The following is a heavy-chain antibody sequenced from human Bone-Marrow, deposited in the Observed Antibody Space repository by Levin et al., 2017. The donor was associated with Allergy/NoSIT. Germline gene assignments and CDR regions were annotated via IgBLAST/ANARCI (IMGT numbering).Heavy chain of an antibody. D-gene: IGHD1-1*01. CDR3: ARDTDWNDVIAMNI. J-gene: IGHJ3*02. V-gene: IGHV1-69*04. Sequence: KISCRASGGTFTSYTISWVRQAPGQGLEWMGRVIPILDITTYAQNFQGRLTINADTSTATAYMELSSLRSDDTAMYYCARDTDWNDVIAMNIWGQGTMVTVSS. CDR1: GGTFTSYT. CDR2: VIPILDIT.